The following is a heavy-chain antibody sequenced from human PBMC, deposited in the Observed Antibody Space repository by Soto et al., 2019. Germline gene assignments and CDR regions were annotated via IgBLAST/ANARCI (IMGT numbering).Heavy chain of an antibody. J-gene: IGHJ3*02. CDR3: ARLMHYSHSGGSSHSGFDM. Sequence: QVQLGQSGAGVKKPGASVKFSCGASGYTFTDYFIHWVRQAPGQGLEWIGWINPYSGGADLSQKFQGRVTMTRDTSISTAYMEVSSLRSDDTAVFYCARLMHYSHSGGSSHSGFDMWGQGTLVTVSS. V-gene: IGHV1-2*02. CDR1: GYTFTDYF. CDR2: INPYSGGA. D-gene: IGHD2-21*01.